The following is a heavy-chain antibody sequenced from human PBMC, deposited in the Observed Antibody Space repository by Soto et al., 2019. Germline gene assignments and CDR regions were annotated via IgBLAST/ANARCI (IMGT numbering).Heavy chain of an antibody. D-gene: IGHD6-19*01. Sequence: SGPTLVKPTQTLTLTCTFSGFSLSTSRMCVSWIRQPPGKALEWLALIDWDDDKYYSTSLKTRLTISKDTSKNQVVLTMTNLDPVDTATYYCARIPPIAVAGGGYYFDYWGQGTLVTVSS. CDR1: GFSLSTSRMC. CDR2: IDWDDDK. J-gene: IGHJ4*02. V-gene: IGHV2-70*01. CDR3: ARIPPIAVAGGGYYFDY.